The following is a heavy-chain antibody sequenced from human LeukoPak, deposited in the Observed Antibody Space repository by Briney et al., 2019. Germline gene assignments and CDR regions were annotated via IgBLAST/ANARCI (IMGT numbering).Heavy chain of an antibody. CDR2: ISYDGSNK. D-gene: IGHD1-26*01. J-gene: IGHJ6*03. Sequence: PGRSLRLSCAASGFTFSSYAMHWVRQAPGKGLEWVAVISYDGSNKYYADSVKGRFTISRDNSKNTLYLQMNSLRAEDTAVYYCARDSPTSGRRQSLGDYYYYMDVWGKGTTVTVSS. V-gene: IGHV3-30*04. CDR3: ARDSPTSGRRQSLGDYYYYMDV. CDR1: GFTFSSYA.